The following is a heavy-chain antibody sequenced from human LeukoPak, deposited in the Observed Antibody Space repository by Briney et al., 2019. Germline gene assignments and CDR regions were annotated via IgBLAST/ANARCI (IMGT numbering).Heavy chain of an antibody. D-gene: IGHD6-13*01. CDR3: ARQGGSNSSSWYSS. J-gene: IGHJ4*02. V-gene: IGHV4-38-2*02. CDR1: GYSISSGYY. CDR2: IYHSGST. Sequence: SETLSLTCTVSGYSISSGYYRGWIRQPPGKGLEWIGSIYHSGSTYYNPSLKSRVTISVDTSKNQFSLKLSSVTAADTAVYYCARQGGSNSSSWYSSWGQGTLVTVSS.